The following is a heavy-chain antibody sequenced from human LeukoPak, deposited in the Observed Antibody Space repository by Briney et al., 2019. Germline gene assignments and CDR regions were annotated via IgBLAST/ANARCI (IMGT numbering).Heavy chain of an antibody. J-gene: IGHJ4*02. D-gene: IGHD2-15*01. CDR2: IKQDESEK. CDR1: EFTFSDYY. CDR3: ARDSTYATRFDY. V-gene: IGHV3-7*01. Sequence: PGGSLRLSCAASEFTFSDYYMSWIRQAPGKGLEWVANIKQDESEKYYVDSVKGRFTISRDNAKNSLYLQMNILRAEDTAVYYCARDSTYATRFDYWGQGTLVTVSS.